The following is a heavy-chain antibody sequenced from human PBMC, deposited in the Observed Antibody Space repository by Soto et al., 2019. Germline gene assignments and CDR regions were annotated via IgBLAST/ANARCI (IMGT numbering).Heavy chain of an antibody. Sequence: GGSLRLSCAASGFAFSNYEMNWVRQAPGKGLVWVSYISLSGSTIYYADSVKGRFTISRDDAKDSLYLEMDSLRADDTAVYYCARESFSASPNFFDYWGQGTLVTVSS. D-gene: IGHD1-26*01. J-gene: IGHJ4*02. CDR3: ARESFSASPNFFDY. V-gene: IGHV3-48*03. CDR2: ISLSGSTI. CDR1: GFAFSNYE.